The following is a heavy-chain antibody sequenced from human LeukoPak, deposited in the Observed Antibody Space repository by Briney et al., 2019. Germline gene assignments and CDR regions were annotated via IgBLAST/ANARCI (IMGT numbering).Heavy chain of an antibody. J-gene: IGHJ4*02. D-gene: IGHD7-27*01. CDR2: IYYNGGS. V-gene: IGHV4-39*07. CDR1: GGSISSSSYY. Sequence: SETLSLTCTVSGGSISSSSYYWGWIRQPPGKGLEWIGNIYYNGGSYYNSSLKSRVTISIDTSKNQFSLKLTSVTAADTAVYFCARGFRGDNFDYWGQGTLVTVSS. CDR3: ARGFRGDNFDY.